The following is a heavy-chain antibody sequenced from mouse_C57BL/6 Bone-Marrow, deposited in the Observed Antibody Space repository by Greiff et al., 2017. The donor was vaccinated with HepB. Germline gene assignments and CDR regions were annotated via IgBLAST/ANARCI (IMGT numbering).Heavy chain of an antibody. CDR2: ISSGGSYT. J-gene: IGHJ3*01. Sequence: EVKLVESGGDLVKPGGSLKLSCAASGFTFSSYGMSWVRQTPDKRLEWVATISSGGSYTYYPDSVKGRFTISRDNAKNTLYLQMSSLKSEDTAMYYCARQSYGNYFKLFAYWGQGTLVTVSA. D-gene: IGHD2-1*01. CDR3: ARQSYGNYFKLFAY. CDR1: GFTFSSYG. V-gene: IGHV5-6*02.